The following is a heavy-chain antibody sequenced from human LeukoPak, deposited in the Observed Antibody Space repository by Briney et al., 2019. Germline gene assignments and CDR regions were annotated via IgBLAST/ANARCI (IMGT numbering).Heavy chain of an antibody. V-gene: IGHV3-23*01. Sequence: GGSLRLSCAASGFTFSSYAMSWVRQAPGKGLEWVSAISGSGGSTYYADSVKGRFTISRDNSKNTLYLQMNSLRAEDTAVYYCAKDRYYDFWSGYSDYWGQGTLATVSS. CDR3: AKDRYYDFWSGYSDY. CDR2: ISGSGGST. CDR1: GFTFSSYA. J-gene: IGHJ4*02. D-gene: IGHD3-3*01.